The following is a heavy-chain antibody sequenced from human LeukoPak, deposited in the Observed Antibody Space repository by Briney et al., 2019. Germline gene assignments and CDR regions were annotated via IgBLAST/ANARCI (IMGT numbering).Heavy chain of an antibody. V-gene: IGHV3-21*01. J-gene: IGHJ5*02. D-gene: IGHD3-22*01. Sequence: PGGSLRLSCAASGFTFSSYNMNWVRQAPGKGLEWVSSITSSSNYIYYADSVKGRFTISRDNAKNSLYLQMNSLRAEDTAVYYCARDRAYYDSSGYYPNWFDPWGQGTLVTVSS. CDR1: GFTFSSYN. CDR3: ARDRAYYDSSGYYPNWFDP. CDR2: ITSSSNYI.